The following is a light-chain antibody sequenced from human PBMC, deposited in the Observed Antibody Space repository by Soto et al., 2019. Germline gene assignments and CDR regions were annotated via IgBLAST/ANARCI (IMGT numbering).Light chain of an antibody. CDR3: QQSYTTLFT. Sequence: DIQMNQSPPSLSASVGDRVTITCRTSQSIDNYLNWYQQKPGKAPKLLIYAASTLQSGVPSRFSASGSETDSTLTISSLQPEEFATYDCQQSYTTLFTFGPGTKGDIK. V-gene: IGKV1-39*01. CDR1: QSIDNY. CDR2: AAS. J-gene: IGKJ3*01.